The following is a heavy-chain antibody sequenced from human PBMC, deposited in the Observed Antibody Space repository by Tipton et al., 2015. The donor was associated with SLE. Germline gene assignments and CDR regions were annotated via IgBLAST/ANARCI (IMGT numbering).Heavy chain of an antibody. D-gene: IGHD1-1*01. J-gene: IGHJ2*01. V-gene: IGHV4-61*02. CDR3: AKTLAGATPGRYQSYWYFDL. Sequence: TLSLTCTVSGGAISSGGYYWSWIRQPAGEGLEGVGRIYTSGKTANNPSLKSRFTISMDLSNNHFSVNLSSVTASDTAVYYCAKTLAGATPGRYQSYWYFDLWGRGLRVIVSS. CDR1: GGAISSGGYY. CDR2: IYTSGKT.